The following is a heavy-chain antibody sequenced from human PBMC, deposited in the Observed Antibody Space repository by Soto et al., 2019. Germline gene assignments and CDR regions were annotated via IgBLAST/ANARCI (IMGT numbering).Heavy chain of an antibody. CDR1: GFTFSSYA. Sequence: EVQLLESGGGLVQPGGSLRLSCAASGFTFSSYAMSWVRQAPGKGLEWVSAISDSGGSTYYADSVKGRFTISRDNSKSTQYLQVNSLRAEDTAVYYCAKDRGGSYYHFDYWGQGTLVTVST. CDR2: ISDSGGST. D-gene: IGHD1-26*01. J-gene: IGHJ4*02. V-gene: IGHV3-23*01. CDR3: AKDRGGSYYHFDY.